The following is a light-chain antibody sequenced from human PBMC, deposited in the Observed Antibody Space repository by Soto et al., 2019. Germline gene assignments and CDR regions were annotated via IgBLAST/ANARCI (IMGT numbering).Light chain of an antibody. V-gene: IGLV2-8*01. CDR2: EVN. CDR3: SSYAGNNNVI. CDR1: SSDIGGYNY. J-gene: IGLJ2*01. Sequence: QSALTQPPSASGSPGQSVTISCTGTSSDIGGYNYFSWYQQYPGKAPKLIIYEVNKRPSGVPDRFSGSKTGNTASLTVSGLQAEDEADYYCSSYAGNNNVIFAGGTKLTVL.